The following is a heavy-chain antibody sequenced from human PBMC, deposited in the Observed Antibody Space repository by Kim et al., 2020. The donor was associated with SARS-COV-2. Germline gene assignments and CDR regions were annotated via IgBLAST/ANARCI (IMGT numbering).Heavy chain of an antibody. CDR2: IWYDASNK. CDR3: AKDYSGSYSKFDY. J-gene: IGHJ4*02. D-gene: IGHD1-26*01. Sequence: GVSLRLSCAASGFTFSSSGMHWVRQAPGKGLEWVAVIWYDASNKYYADSVRGRFTISRDNSKNTLYLQMNSLRAEDTAVYYCAKDYSGSYSKFDYWGQGTLVTVSS. V-gene: IGHV3-33*06. CDR1: GFTFSSSG.